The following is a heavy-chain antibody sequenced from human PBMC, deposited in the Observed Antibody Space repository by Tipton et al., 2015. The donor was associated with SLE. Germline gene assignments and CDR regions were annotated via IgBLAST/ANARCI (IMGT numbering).Heavy chain of an antibody. J-gene: IGHJ3*01. D-gene: IGHD1-7*01. CDR2: ITPYNGNT. CDR3: VSDRTGITAFDF. Sequence: QGQLVQSGAEVKKPGASGKVSCKASGYTFNGYYMYWVRQAPGQGLEWMGYITPYNGNTHYAQKFQGRVTMSTETSTSTAYMELRSLRSDDTALYYCVSDRTGITAFDFWGQGTMVTVSS. CDR1: GYTFNGYY. V-gene: IGHV1-18*04.